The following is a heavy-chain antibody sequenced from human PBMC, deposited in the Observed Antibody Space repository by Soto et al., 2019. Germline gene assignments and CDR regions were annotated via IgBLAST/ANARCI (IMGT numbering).Heavy chain of an antibody. CDR1: GGSFSGYY. CDR2: INHSGGT. CDR3: ASFGCSSLTCYKRNYNWFDP. J-gene: IGHJ5*02. V-gene: IGHV4-34*01. D-gene: IGHD2-2*02. Sequence: SETLSLTCAGYGGSFSGYYGSWVRQPPGKGREWIGEINHSGGTNYNPSLKSRVTISVDTSKNQFSLKLTSVTAADTAVYYCASFGCSSLTCYKRNYNWFDPWGQGTLVTVSS.